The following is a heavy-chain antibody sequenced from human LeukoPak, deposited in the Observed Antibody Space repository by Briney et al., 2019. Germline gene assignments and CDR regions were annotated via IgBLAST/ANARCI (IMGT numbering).Heavy chain of an antibody. D-gene: IGHD3-22*01. CDR2: FDPEDGET. V-gene: IGHV1-24*01. Sequence: GASVKVSCKVSGYTLTELSMHWVRQAPGKGLEWMGGFDPEDGETIYAQKFQGRVTMTEDTSTDTAYMELSSLRSEDTAVYYCATAYYYDSSGWAWYFDLWGRGTLVTVSS. J-gene: IGHJ2*01. CDR3: ATAYYYDSSGWAWYFDL. CDR1: GYTLTELS.